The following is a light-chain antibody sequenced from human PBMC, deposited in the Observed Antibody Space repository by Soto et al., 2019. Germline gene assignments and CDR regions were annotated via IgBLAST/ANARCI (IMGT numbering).Light chain of an antibody. V-gene: IGKV3D-15*01. CDR1: QSVGSN. CDR2: GAS. Sequence: EIVLTQSPATLSLSPGEGATLSSRASQSVGSNYLAWYHHKPGQAPRLLIYGASSRATGIADRISGSGSGTEFTLTISSLQSEDLAVYYCQQYNNWPPTFGRGTRLEIK. J-gene: IGKJ5*01. CDR3: QQYNNWPPT.